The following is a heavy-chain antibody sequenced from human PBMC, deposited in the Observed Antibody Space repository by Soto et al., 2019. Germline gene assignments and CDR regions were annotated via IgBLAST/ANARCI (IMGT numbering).Heavy chain of an antibody. D-gene: IGHD3-22*01. CDR3: ALLPNYYDSSEPLDY. CDR1: GFTFSSYW. V-gene: IGHV3-74*01. J-gene: IGHJ4*02. CDR2: INSDGSST. Sequence: GSLRLSCAASGFTFSSYWMHWVRQAPGKGLVWVSRINSDGSSTSYADSVKGRFTISRDNAKNTLYLQMNSLRAEDTAVYYCALLPNYYDSSEPLDYWGQGTLVTVSS.